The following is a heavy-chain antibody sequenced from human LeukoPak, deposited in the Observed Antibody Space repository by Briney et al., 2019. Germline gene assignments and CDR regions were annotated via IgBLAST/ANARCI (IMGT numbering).Heavy chain of an antibody. CDR3: ARGYTAMAHYYFDY. J-gene: IGHJ4*02. CDR2: MNPNSGNT. V-gene: IGHV1-8*03. CDR1: GYTFTSYD. Sequence: ASVKVPCKASGYTFTSYDINWVRQATGQGLEWMGWMNPNSGNTGYAQKFQGRVTITRNTSISTAYMELSSLRSEDTAVYYCARGYTAMAHYYFDYWGQGTLVTVSS. D-gene: IGHD5-18*01.